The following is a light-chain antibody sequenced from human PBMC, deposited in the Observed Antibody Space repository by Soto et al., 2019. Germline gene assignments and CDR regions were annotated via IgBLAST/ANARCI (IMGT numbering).Light chain of an antibody. Sequence: QSALTQPASVSGSPGQSITISCTGTSSDVCGYNYVSWYQQHPGKAPKLMIYDVTSRPSGVSNRFSASKSGNTASLTISGLQAEDEADYYCTSYTSSSTRGVFGGGTKLTVL. CDR3: TSYTSSSTRGV. J-gene: IGLJ2*01. CDR1: SSDVCGYNY. V-gene: IGLV2-14*01. CDR2: DVT.